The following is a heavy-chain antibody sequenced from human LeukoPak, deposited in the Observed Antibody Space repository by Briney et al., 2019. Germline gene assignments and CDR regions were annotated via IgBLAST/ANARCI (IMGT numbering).Heavy chain of an antibody. Sequence: GGSLRPSCAASGFTFSSYEMNWVRQAPGKGLEWVSYISSSSSTIYCADSVKGRFTISRDNAKNSLYLQMNSLRAEDTAVYYCARGARRGYSSSWYGDDYYYYMDVWGKGTTVTVSS. J-gene: IGHJ6*03. V-gene: IGHV3-48*01. CDR2: ISSSSSTI. CDR1: GFTFSSYE. D-gene: IGHD6-13*01. CDR3: ARGARRGYSSSWYGDDYYYYMDV.